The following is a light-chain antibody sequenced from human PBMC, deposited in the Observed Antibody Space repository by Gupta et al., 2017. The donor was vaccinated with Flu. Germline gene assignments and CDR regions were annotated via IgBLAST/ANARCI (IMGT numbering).Light chain of an antibody. V-gene: IGLV1-47*01. CDR2: RNN. CDR3: AAWDDSLSAPYV. Sequence: QSVLTQPPSASGTPGQRVTISCSGSSSNIGSNYVYWYQQLPGTAPKLLIYRNNQRPSGVPDRFSGSKSGTSASLAISGLGSEDEADYYCAAWDDSLSAPYVFGTGTKVTVL. J-gene: IGLJ1*01. CDR1: SSNIGSNY.